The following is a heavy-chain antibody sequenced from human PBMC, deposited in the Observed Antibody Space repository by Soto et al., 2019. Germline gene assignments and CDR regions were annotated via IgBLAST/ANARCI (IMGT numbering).Heavy chain of an antibody. CDR2: IKTNTEGGTP. CDR3: TTGSVEGV. V-gene: IGHV3-15*07. CDR1: GLTISNAW. Sequence: EVQLVESGGGFIYPGGSLRLSCAASGLTISNAWMNWVRQAPGKGLEWVGRIKTNTEGGTPDYAAAVKGRFTVSRDDSKNTLYLQMNSLKTEDTAVYYCTTGSVEGVWGQGTTVTVSS. D-gene: IGHD2-15*01. J-gene: IGHJ6*02.